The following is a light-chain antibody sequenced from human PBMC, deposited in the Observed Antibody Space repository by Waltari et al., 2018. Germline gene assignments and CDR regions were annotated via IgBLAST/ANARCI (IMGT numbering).Light chain of an antibody. CDR3: QQGRSSPLT. V-gene: IGKV1-39*01. CDR2: GAS. J-gene: IGKJ1*01. Sequence: DIQMTQSPSSLSAFVGDRVTINCRASHNISKFLNWYQQKSGKAPKLLIYGASTLQSGVPSRFSGSGSQTQFTLTISNLQPDDFATYYCQQGRSSPLTFGQGTKVEIK. CDR1: HNISKF.